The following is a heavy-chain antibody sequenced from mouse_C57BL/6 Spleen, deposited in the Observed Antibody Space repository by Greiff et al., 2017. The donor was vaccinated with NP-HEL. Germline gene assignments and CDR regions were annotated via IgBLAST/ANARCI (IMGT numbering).Heavy chain of an antibody. CDR2: IDPSDSYT. Sequence: QVQLQQPGAELVMPGASVKLSCKASGYTFTSYWMHWVKQRPGQGLEWIGEIDPSDSYTNYNQKFKGKSTLTVDKSSSTAYMQLSSLTSEDSSVYYCARGVVYAMDYWGQGTSVTVSS. CDR3: ARGVVYAMDY. J-gene: IGHJ4*01. CDR1: GYTFTSYW. V-gene: IGHV1-69*01.